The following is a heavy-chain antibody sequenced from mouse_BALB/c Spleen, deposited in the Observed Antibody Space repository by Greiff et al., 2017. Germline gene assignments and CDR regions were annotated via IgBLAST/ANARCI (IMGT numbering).Heavy chain of an antibody. CDR1: GFTFSSYA. D-gene: IGHD1-1*01. V-gene: IGHV5-6-5*01. CDR2: ISSGGST. CDR3: ARGTTTVVANDYFDY. J-gene: IGHJ2*01. Sequence: EVQVVESGGGLVKPGGSLKLSCAASGFTFSSYAMSWVRQTPEKRLEWVASISSGGSTYYPDSVKGRFTISRDNARNILYLQMSSLRSEDTAMYYCARGTTTVVANDYFDYWGQGTTLTVSS.